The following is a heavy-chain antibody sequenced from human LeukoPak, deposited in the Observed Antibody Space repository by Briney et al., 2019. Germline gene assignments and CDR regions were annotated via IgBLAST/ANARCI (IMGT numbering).Heavy chain of an antibody. CDR1: GYTFTSYD. Sequence: ASVKVSCKASGYTFTSYDINWVRQATGQGLEWMGWMNPNSGNTGYAQKFQGGVTMTRNTSISTAYMELSSLRSEDTAVYYCARGASPTDYDFDYWGQGTLVTVSS. V-gene: IGHV1-8*01. J-gene: IGHJ4*02. CDR2: MNPNSGNT. D-gene: IGHD3-16*01. CDR3: ARGASPTDYDFDY.